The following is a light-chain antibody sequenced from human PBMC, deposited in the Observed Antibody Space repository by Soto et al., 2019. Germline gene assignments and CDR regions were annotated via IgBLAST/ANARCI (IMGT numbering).Light chain of an antibody. CDR3: QTWGTGTWV. Sequence: QLVLTQSPSASASLGASVKLTCTLSSGHSSYAIAWHQQQPEKGPRYLMKLNSDGSHSKGDGIHDRFSGSSSGAERYLTISSIQSEDEADYYCQTWGTGTWVFGGGTKLTVL. J-gene: IGLJ3*02. CDR2: LNSDGSH. CDR1: SGHSSYA. V-gene: IGLV4-69*01.